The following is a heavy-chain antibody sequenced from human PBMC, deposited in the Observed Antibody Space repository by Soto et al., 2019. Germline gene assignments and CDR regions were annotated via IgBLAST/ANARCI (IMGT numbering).Heavy chain of an antibody. Sequence: KASETLSLTCTVSGDSISSYYWSWIRQPAGKGMEWIGRIHTTENTNYNPSLKSRVTMSIDTSKNQFSLKLSSLTAADTAVYYCARALSSAAGLYFDYWGQGTRVTVSS. J-gene: IGHJ4*02. CDR3: ARALSSAAGLYFDY. CDR1: GDSISSYY. V-gene: IGHV4-4*07. CDR2: IHTTENT. D-gene: IGHD6-13*01.